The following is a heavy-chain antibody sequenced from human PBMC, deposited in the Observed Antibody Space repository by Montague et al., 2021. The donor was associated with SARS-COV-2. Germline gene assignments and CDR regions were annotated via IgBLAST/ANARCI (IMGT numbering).Heavy chain of an antibody. CDR2: IYDSGSA. CDR3: ARAYCSGDCHVGP. V-gene: IGHV4-59*01. Sequence: SETLSLTCIVSVGSISNYYWTWIRQPPGKGLEWIGYIYDSGSANYNPSLKSRSTISVDTSNNQFSLRLSSVTAADTAVYYCARAYCSGDCHVGPWGQGILVTVSS. CDR1: VGSISNYY. D-gene: IGHD2-21*02. J-gene: IGHJ5*02.